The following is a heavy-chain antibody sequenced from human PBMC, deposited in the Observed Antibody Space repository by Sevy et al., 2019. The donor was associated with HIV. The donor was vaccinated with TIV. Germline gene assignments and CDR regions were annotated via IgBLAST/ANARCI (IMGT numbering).Heavy chain of an antibody. V-gene: IGHV3-33*03. CDR1: EFTFSYYG. D-gene: IGHD2-15*01. J-gene: IGHJ5*02. CDR2: IWYDGSNK. CDR3: AKDTRDCSGGTCYSAPLYNWFDP. Sequence: GGSLRLSCVGSEFTFSYYGMHWVRQAPGKGLEWVAAIWYDGSNKYYADSVKGRFTISKDNSKNTLYLQMNSRRAEDTAVYYCAKDTRDCSGGTCYSAPLYNWFDPWGQGTLVTVSS.